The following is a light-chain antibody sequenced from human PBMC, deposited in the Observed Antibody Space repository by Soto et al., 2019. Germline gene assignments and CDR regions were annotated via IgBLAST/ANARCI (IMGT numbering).Light chain of an antibody. J-gene: IGKJ1*01. CDR1: QSVSSSY. CDR3: QQYGSSPLT. V-gene: IGKV3-20*01. Sequence: IVVSQSPGTLSLSQGERATLSCRASQSVSSSYLAWYQQKPGQAPRLLIYGASSRATGIPDRFSGSGSGTDFTLTISRLEPEDFAVYYCQQYGSSPLTFGQGTKVDIK. CDR2: GAS.